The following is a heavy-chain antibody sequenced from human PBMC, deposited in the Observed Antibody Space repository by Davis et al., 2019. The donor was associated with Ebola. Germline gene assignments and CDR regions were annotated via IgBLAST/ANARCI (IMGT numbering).Heavy chain of an antibody. J-gene: IGHJ4*02. CDR1: GYTFTGYY. V-gene: IGHV1-2*02. CDR2: INPNSGGT. CDR3: AARYDILTGYRGGSLTTGAREREY. D-gene: IGHD3-9*01. Sequence: ASVKVSCKASGYTFTGYYMHWVRQAPGQGLEWMGWINPNSGGTNYAQKFQGRVTMTRDTSIRTAYMELSRLRYDDTAVYYCAARYDILTGYRGGSLTTGAREREYWGQGTLVTVSS.